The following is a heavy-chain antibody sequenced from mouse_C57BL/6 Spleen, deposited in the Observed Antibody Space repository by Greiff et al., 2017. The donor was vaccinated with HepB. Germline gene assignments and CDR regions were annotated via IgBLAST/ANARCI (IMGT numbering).Heavy chain of an antibody. CDR3: AREITTVVATHWYFDV. J-gene: IGHJ1*03. CDR1: GYTFTSYG. Sequence: QVQLQQSGAELARPGASVKLSCKASGYTFTSYGISWVKQRTGQGLEWIGEIYPRSGNTYYNEKFKGKATLTADKSSSTAYMELRSLTSEDSAVYFCAREITTVVATHWYFDVWGTGTTVTVSS. V-gene: IGHV1-81*01. CDR2: IYPRSGNT. D-gene: IGHD1-1*01.